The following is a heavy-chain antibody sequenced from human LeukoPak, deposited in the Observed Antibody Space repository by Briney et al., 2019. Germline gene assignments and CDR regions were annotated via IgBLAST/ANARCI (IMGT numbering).Heavy chain of an antibody. CDR1: GFTFSNYN. D-gene: IGHD6-13*01. CDR3: ARAPTGYSSSWYFDS. Sequence: AGGSLRLSCAASGFTFSNYNMNWVRQAPGKGLEWVSSISSSNNYIYYADSVKGRFTISRDNAKNSLYLQMNSLRAEDTAVYYCARAPTGYSSSWYFDSWGQGALVTVSS. V-gene: IGHV3-21*01. J-gene: IGHJ4*02. CDR2: ISSSNNYI.